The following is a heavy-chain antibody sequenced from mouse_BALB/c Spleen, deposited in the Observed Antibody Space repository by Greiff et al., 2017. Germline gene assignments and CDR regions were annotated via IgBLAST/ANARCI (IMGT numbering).Heavy chain of an antibody. CDR2: ISYSGST. V-gene: IGHV3-8*02. CDR3: ASLYGYDDDYAMDY. D-gene: IGHD2-2*01. Sequence: VQLKESGPSLVKPSQTLSLTCSVTGDSITSGYWNWIRKFPGNKLEYMGYISYSGSTYYNPSLKSRISITRDTSKNQYYSQLNSVTTEDTATYYCASLYGYDDDYAMDYWGQGTSVTVSS. J-gene: IGHJ4*01. CDR1: GDSITSGY.